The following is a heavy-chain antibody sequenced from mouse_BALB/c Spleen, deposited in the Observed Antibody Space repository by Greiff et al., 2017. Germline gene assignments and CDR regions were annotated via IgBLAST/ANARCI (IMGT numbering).Heavy chain of an antibody. CDR2: ISYDGSN. CDR3: AALYYDYGAWFAY. Sequence: EVKLMESGPGLVKPSQSLSLTCSVTGYSITSGYYWNWIRQFPGNKLEWMGYISYDGSNNYNPSLKNRISITRDTSKNQFFLKLNSVTTEDTATYYCAALYYDYGAWFAYWGQGTLVTVSA. D-gene: IGHD2-4*01. V-gene: IGHV3-6*02. J-gene: IGHJ3*01. CDR1: GYSITSGYY.